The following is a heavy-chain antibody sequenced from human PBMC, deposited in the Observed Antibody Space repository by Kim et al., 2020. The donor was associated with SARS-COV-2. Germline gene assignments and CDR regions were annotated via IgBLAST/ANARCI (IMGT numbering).Heavy chain of an antibody. V-gene: IGHV3-74*03. D-gene: IGHD7-27*01. J-gene: IGHJ4*02. CDR3: VRATPGAPRLFDC. Sequence: YAVSVMGRFTVSRDNAKNTLYVLMNRLRVEDTAVDYCVRATPGAPRLFDCWGQGTLVTVSS.